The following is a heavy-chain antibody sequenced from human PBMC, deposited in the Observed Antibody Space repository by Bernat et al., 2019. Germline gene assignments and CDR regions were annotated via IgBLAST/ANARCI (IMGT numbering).Heavy chain of an antibody. V-gene: IGHV1-18*01. CDR2: ISAYNGNT. D-gene: IGHD3-10*01. CDR3: ARDLSGSYYKRYNWFDP. CDR1: GYTFTSYG. Sequence: QVQLVQSGAEVKKPGASVKVSCKASGYTFTSYGISWVRQAPGQGLEWMGWISAYNGNTKYAQKLQGRVTMTTDTSTSTAYMELRSLRSDDTAVYYGARDLSGSYYKRYNWFDPWGQGTLVTVSS. J-gene: IGHJ5*02.